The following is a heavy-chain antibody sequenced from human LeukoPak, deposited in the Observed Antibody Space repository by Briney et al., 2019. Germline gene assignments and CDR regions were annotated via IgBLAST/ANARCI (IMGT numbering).Heavy chain of an antibody. CDR3: ARGLAFGGYCSGGSCPNGFDY. D-gene: IGHD2-15*01. CDR2: IIPNCGAA. CDR1: GGTFSSYA. V-gene: IGHV1-69*13. Sequence: SVTVSCKASGGTFSSYAISWVRQAPGQGLEWMGGIIPNCGAANYAQKFQGRVTITADESTSTAYMELSSLRSEDTAVYYCARGLAFGGYCSGGSCPNGFDYWGQGTLVTVSS. J-gene: IGHJ4*02.